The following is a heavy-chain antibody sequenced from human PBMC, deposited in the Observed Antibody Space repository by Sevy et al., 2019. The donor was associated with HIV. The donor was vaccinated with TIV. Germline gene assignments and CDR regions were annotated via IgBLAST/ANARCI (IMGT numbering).Heavy chain of an antibody. CDR1: GFTFSSYS. J-gene: IGHJ3*02. D-gene: IGHD1-26*01. Sequence: GGSLRLSCAASGFTFSSYSMNWVRQAPGKGLEWVSSISSSSSYIYYADSVKGRFTISRDNAKNSLYLQMNSLRAEDTAVYYCARDKIPDPLYSGSYYDAFDIWGQGTMVTVSS. V-gene: IGHV3-21*01. CDR2: ISSSSSYI. CDR3: ARDKIPDPLYSGSYYDAFDI.